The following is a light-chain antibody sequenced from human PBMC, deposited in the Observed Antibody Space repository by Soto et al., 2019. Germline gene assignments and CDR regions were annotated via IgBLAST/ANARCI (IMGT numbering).Light chain of an antibody. CDR1: QSVSSY. V-gene: IGKV3-11*01. CDR3: QQRSNWPLT. Sequence: EIVLTQSPATLSLSPGEIATLSCRASQSVSSYFAWYQQKPGQAPSLLIYDASNRATGIPARFSGSGSGTDFTLTISSLEPEDFAVYYCQQRSNWPLTFGGGTNVEIK. CDR2: DAS. J-gene: IGKJ4*01.